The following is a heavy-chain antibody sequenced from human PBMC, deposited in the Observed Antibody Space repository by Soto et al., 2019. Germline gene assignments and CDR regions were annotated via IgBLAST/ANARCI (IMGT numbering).Heavy chain of an antibody. V-gene: IGHV3-23*01. D-gene: IGHD2-15*01. CDR2: ISGSGGST. J-gene: IGHJ6*03. Sequence: EVQLLESGGGLVQPGGSLRLSCAASGFTFSSYAMSWVRQAPGKGLEWVSAISGSGGSTYYADSVKGRFTISRDNSKNTLYLQMNSLRAEDTAVYYCGKLPSGVVVAVTPSAYYYYYYMDVWGKGTTVTVSS. CDR3: GKLPSGVVVAVTPSAYYYYYYMDV. CDR1: GFTFSSYA.